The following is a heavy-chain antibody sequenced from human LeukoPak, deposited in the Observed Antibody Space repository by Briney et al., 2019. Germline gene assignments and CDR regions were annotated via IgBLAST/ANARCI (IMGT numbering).Heavy chain of an antibody. CDR2: INPNSGGT. D-gene: IGHD3-9*01. Sequence: ASVKVSRKASGYTFTGYYMHWVRQAPGQGLEWMGRINPNSGGTNYAQKFQGRVTMTRDTSISTAYMELSRLRSDDTAVYYCARDYDILTGYYTFSWFDPWGQGTLVTVSS. V-gene: IGHV1-2*06. CDR3: ARDYDILTGYYTFSWFDP. CDR1: GYTFTGYY. J-gene: IGHJ5*02.